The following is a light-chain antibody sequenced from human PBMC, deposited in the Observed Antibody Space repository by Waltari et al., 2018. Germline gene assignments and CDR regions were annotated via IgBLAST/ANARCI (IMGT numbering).Light chain of an antibody. CDR3: QRYNSPGT. Sequence: DIQMTQSPSTLSASVGDRVTITCRASQSISSWLAWYQQKPGKAPKLLIYKASSLESGVPSRFSGSGSGTEFTLTISRLQPDDFARYYCQRYNSPGTFGPGTKVDVK. CDR1: QSISSW. J-gene: IGKJ3*01. V-gene: IGKV1-5*03. CDR2: KAS.